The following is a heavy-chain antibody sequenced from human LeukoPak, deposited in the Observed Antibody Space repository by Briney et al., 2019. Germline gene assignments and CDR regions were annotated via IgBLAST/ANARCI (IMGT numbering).Heavy chain of an antibody. Sequence: TEGSLRLSCAASGFIFSSYGMHWVRRAPGKGLEWVAVISYDGSNKYYADSVKGRFTISRDNSKNTLYLQMNSLRAEDTAVYYCVASTCWGQGTLVTVSS. V-gene: IGHV3-30*03. J-gene: IGHJ4*02. CDR1: GFIFSSYG. D-gene: IGHD2-15*01. CDR2: ISYDGSNK. CDR3: VASTC.